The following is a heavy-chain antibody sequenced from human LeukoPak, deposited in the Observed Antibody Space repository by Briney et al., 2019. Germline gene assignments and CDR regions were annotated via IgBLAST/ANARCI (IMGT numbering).Heavy chain of an antibody. V-gene: IGHV3-15*01. J-gene: IGHJ5*02. CDR3: AKYYDSSGYASWFDP. CDR1: GFTFSNAW. D-gene: IGHD3-22*01. CDR2: IKSKTDGGTT. Sequence: GGSLRLSCAASGFTFSNAWMSWVRQAPGKGLEWVGRIKSKTDGGTTDYAAPVKGRFTISRDNSKNTLYLQMNSLRAEDTAVYYCAKYYDSSGYASWFDPWGQGTLVTVSS.